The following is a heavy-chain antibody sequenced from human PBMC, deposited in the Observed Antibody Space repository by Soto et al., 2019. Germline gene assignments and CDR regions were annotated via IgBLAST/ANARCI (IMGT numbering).Heavy chain of an antibody. D-gene: IGHD2-2*01. CDR1: GYTFTSYG. Sequence: QVQLVQSGGEVKAPGASVKASCKASGYTFTSYGFNWVRQAPGQGLEWMGWISADNVHTNYAQKFQGRVTMTTDTFTSTAYLELRSLRSDDTAVYYCARVGYCSGYSCHYMDVWGRGTTVTVSS. V-gene: IGHV1-18*01. CDR2: ISADNVHT. CDR3: ARVGYCSGYSCHYMDV. J-gene: IGHJ6*03.